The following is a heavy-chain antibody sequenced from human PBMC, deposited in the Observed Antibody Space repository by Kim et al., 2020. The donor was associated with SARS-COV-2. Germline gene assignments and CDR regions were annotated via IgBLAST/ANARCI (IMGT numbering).Heavy chain of an antibody. CDR1: GGSISGYY. D-gene: IGHD5-12*01. Sequence: SETLSLSCTVSGGSISGYYWSWIRQPPGKGLEWIGYMYYSGTTKYNPSLKSRVTISIDSSKRQISLKMTSVTAADTAVYYCARGDNGYDFPDYWGQGTLVTVSS. CDR2: MYYSGTT. CDR3: ARGDNGYDFPDY. J-gene: IGHJ4*02. V-gene: IGHV4-59*01.